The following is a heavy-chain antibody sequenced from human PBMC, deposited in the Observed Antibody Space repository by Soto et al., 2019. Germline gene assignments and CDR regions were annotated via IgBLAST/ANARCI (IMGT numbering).Heavy chain of an antibody. V-gene: IGHV3-7*03. CDR2: INQDGSRK. CDR3: AASVLAAFDI. Sequence: GGSLRLSCAASGFTFDNYWMAWVRQAPGKGLEWVAHINQDGSRKVYVDSVNGRFTITRDNAKKSVYLQMNSLRVEDTAMYYCAASVLAAFDIWGQGTMVTVSS. CDR1: GFTFDNYW. D-gene: IGHD3-10*01. J-gene: IGHJ3*02.